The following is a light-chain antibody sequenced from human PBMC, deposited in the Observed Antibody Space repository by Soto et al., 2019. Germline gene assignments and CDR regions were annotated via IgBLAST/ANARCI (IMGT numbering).Light chain of an antibody. CDR3: CSHAGSVLWL. Sequence: QSVLTQPASVSGSPGQSVTISCSGTSSDVGKYDLVSWYQQYPGKAPRLMIYEVNKRPSGVSDRFSGSKSGNTASLTISGLQVEDEADYYCCSHAGSVLWLFGGGTKLTVL. V-gene: IGLV2-23*02. CDR2: EVN. CDR1: SSDVGKYDL. J-gene: IGLJ3*02.